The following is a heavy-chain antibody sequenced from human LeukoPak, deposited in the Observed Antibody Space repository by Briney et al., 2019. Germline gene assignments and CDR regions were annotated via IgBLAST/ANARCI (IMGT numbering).Heavy chain of an antibody. CDR1: GFTFSDYY. V-gene: IGHV3-11*04. Sequence: PARSLTLACAASGFTFSDYYMSWIRHAPGNGLEWVSYISHTGNTIYYAASVRGRFTISRDHAKSSLLLQMNSLRDEDTAVYYCVREGGVCSTTSCSRNWFDPWGQGTLVTVSS. D-gene: IGHD2-2*01. CDR3: VREGGVCSTTSCSRNWFDP. CDR2: ISHTGNTI. J-gene: IGHJ5*02.